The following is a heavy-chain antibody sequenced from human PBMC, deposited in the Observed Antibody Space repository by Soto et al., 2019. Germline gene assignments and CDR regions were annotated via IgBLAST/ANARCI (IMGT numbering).Heavy chain of an antibody. V-gene: IGHV4-39*01. CDR3: VGGIFDY. Sequence: SETLSLTCTVSGGSISRISYDWGWIRQPPGKGLEWIGSIHYSGTTYYNPSLKSRVTISEDTSKNQFSLKLTSVTAADTAVYYCVGGIFDYWGQGSLVTVSS. J-gene: IGHJ4*02. D-gene: IGHD3-10*01. CDR1: GGSISRISYD. CDR2: IHYSGTT.